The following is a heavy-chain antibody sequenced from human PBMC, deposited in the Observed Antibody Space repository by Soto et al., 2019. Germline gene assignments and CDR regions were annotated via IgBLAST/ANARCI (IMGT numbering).Heavy chain of an antibody. CDR1: GYSFTTYW. Sequence: PGESLKISCKASGYSFTTYWIAWVRQMPGKGLEWMGITNPGDSDIRYSPSFQGQVTISADNSISTAYLQWSSLKASDTALYYCAIHEQFYFYYYCMDVWGQGTAVTVSS. CDR3: AIHEQFYFYYYCMDV. CDR2: TNPGDSDI. V-gene: IGHV5-51*01. J-gene: IGHJ6*02. D-gene: IGHD4-4*01.